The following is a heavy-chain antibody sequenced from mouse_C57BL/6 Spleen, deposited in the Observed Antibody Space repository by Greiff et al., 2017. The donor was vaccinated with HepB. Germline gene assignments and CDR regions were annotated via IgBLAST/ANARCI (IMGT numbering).Heavy chain of an antibody. CDR2: INPSSGYT. V-gene: IGHV1-7*01. CDR1: GYTFTSYW. Sequence: QVQLQQSGAELAKPGASVKLSCKASGYTFTSYWMHWVKQRPGQGLEWIGYINPSSGYTKYNQKFKDKATLTAGKSSSTAYMQLSSLTYEDSAVYYCARPGSRYWDFDVWGTGTTVTVSS. J-gene: IGHJ1*03. CDR3: ARPGSRYWDFDV. D-gene: IGHD1-1*01.